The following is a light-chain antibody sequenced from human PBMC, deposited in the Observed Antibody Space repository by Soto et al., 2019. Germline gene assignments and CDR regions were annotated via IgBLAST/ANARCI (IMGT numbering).Light chain of an antibody. CDR2: EVS. Sequence: QSVLTQPASVSGSPGQSITISCTGTSNDVGAYNYVSWFQQHPGKAPKLMIFEVSNRPSGVSNRFSGSKSGNTASLTISGLQAEDEADYYCSSYTSSNTWMFGGGTKVTVL. CDR3: SSYTSSNTWM. J-gene: IGLJ3*02. V-gene: IGLV2-14*01. CDR1: SNDVGAYNY.